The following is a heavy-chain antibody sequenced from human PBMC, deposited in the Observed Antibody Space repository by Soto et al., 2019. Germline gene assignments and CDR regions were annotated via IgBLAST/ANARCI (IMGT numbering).Heavy chain of an antibody. D-gene: IGHD2-2*01. CDR3: ARVVPGAEAWFGP. Sequence: QVQLVQSGGEVKRPGASVKVSCKTSGYTFSNYGITWVRQAPGQPLEWLGGISLYSDGTNYGQKFQGRAAMTTDTSTTTAYMELRSLRSDDTAVYYCARVVPGAEAWFGPWGQGTLVTVSS. CDR2: ISLYSDGT. J-gene: IGHJ5*02. V-gene: IGHV1-18*01. CDR1: GYTFSNYG.